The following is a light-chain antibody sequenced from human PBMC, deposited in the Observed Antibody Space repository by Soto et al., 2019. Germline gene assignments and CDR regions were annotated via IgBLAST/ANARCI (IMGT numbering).Light chain of an antibody. Sequence: QSALTQPASVSGSPGQSITISCTGTSSDVGSHNLVSWYQQHPGQAPKLMIYEVTKRPLGVSTRFSASKSGNTASLTISGLHAEDEADYYCCSYGGSRAVFGGGNQLTVL. CDR2: EVT. V-gene: IGLV2-23*02. CDR1: SSDVGSHNL. CDR3: CSYGGSRAV. J-gene: IGLJ7*01.